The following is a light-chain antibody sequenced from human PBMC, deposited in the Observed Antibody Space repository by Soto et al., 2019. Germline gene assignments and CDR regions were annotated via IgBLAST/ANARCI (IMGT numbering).Light chain of an antibody. J-gene: IGKJ1*01. Sequence: DIQMTQSPSSLSASVGDRVTITCRARQTITNYLNRYQQKPEKAPKLLIYAASTLLSVVPSRFTGGGSGTDFTLTIDSLQPEDFATYFCQQSYSSPWTFGQGTKGDI. CDR2: AAS. CDR1: QTITNY. CDR3: QQSYSSPWT. V-gene: IGKV1-39*01.